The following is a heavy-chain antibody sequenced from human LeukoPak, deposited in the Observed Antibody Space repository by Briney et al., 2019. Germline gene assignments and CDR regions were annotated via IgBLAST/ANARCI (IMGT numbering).Heavy chain of an antibody. Sequence: PSETLSLTCAVYGGSFSGYYWSWIRQPPGKGLERIGEINHSGSTNYNPSLKSRVTISVDTSKNQFSLKLSSVTAADTAVYYCARRSSGYYYYLNYYMDVWGKGTTVTVSS. CDR3: ARRSSGYYYYLNYYMDV. D-gene: IGHD3-22*01. V-gene: IGHV4-34*01. CDR2: INHSGST. CDR1: GGSFSGYY. J-gene: IGHJ6*03.